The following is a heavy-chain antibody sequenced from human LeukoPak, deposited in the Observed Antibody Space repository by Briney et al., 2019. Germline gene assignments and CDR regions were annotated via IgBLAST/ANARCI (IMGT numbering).Heavy chain of an antibody. CDR3: ARAEQLWLPYFDY. CDR2: IYYSGST. J-gene: IGHJ4*02. D-gene: IGHD5-18*01. Sequence: SETLSLTCTVPGGSISSYYWSWIRQPPGKGLEWIGYIYYSGSTNYNPSLKSRVTISVDTSKNQFSLKLSSVTAADTAVYYCARAEQLWLPYFDYWGQGTLVTVSS. CDR1: GGSISSYY. V-gene: IGHV4-59*01.